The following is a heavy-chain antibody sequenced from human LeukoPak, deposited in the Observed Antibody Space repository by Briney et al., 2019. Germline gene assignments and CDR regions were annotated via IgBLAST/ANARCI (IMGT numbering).Heavy chain of an antibody. V-gene: IGHV4-59*01. J-gene: IGHJ5*02. Sequence: SETLSLTCTVSGGSINYYYWNWIRQPPGKGLEWIGYIHSSGNTRYNPSLRSRVTMSVETSENQFSLRLTSVTPADTAVYYCARVGRYCSGGSCYGENWFDPWGQGTLVTVSS. CDR3: ARVGRYCSGGSCYGENWFDP. CDR2: IHSSGNT. CDR1: GGSINYYY. D-gene: IGHD2-15*01.